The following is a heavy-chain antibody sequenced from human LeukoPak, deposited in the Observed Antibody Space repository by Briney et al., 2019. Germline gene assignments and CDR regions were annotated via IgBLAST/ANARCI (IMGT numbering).Heavy chain of an antibody. V-gene: IGHV3-33*01. Sequence: PGRSLRLSCAASGFTFSSYGMHWVRQAPGKGLEWVAVIWYDGSNKYYADSVKGRFTISRDNSKNTLYLQMNSLRAEDTAVYYCARDSSRDFYYFDYWGQGTLVTVSS. CDR3: ARDSSRDFYYFDY. CDR2: IWYDGSNK. D-gene: IGHD6-13*01. CDR1: GFTFSSYG. J-gene: IGHJ4*02.